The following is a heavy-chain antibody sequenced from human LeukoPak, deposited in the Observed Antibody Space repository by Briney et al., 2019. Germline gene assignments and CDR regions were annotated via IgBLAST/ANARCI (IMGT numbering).Heavy chain of an antibody. CDR1: GFTFSSCG. CDR2: IRYDGSNK. Sequence: PGGSLRLSCAASGFTFSSCGMHWVRQAPGKGLEWVAFIRYDGSNKYYADSVKGRFTISRDNSKNTLYLQMNSLRAEDTAVYYCAARSGSYYTYYMDVWGKGTTVTVSS. D-gene: IGHD3-10*01. J-gene: IGHJ6*03. CDR3: AARSGSYYTYYMDV. V-gene: IGHV3-30*02.